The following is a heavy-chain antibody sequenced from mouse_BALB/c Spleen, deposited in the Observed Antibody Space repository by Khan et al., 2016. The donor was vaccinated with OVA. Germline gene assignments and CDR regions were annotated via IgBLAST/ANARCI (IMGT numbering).Heavy chain of an antibody. D-gene: IGHD2-10*01. CDR2: INTYTGEP. Sequence: QIQLVQSGPALKKPGETVKISCKASGYSFTNYGINWVKKSPGKALKWMGWINTYTGEPTYADDFKGRFAFSLETSANTAYLQINILKNEDTATYFCARPPYFSYTLDYWGQGTSVTVSS. J-gene: IGHJ4*01. CDR1: GYSFTNYG. V-gene: IGHV9-3-1*01. CDR3: ARPPYFSYTLDY.